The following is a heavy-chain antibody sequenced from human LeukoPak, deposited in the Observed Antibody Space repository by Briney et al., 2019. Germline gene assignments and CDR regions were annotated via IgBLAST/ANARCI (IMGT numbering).Heavy chain of an antibody. V-gene: IGHV5-51*01. CDR1: GYSFSNYW. J-gene: IGHJ4*02. CDR3: ARAYTGSFSGYNY. Sequence: GSLKISCKGSGYSFSNYWIGWVRQMPGKGLEWMGIVYPDDSDTRYNPPFEGQVTISVDKSISTAYLQWSSLRASDTAMYFCARAYTGSFSGYNYWGQGTLVTVSS. D-gene: IGHD6-25*01. CDR2: VYPDDSDT.